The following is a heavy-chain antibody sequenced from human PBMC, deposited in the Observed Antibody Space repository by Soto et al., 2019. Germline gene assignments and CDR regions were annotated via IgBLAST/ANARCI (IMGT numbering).Heavy chain of an antibody. D-gene: IGHD3-22*01. V-gene: IGHV1-18*01. CDR3: ARELNTDSSAYYSVAH. CDR2: VSTNNAYT. Sequence: QVQLVQSGPEVKMPGASVKVSCKTSGYHFTAYGLAWLRQAPGQRPEWMGWVSTNNAYTNYAEKFQGRVTMTTDKSTTTPYMELRSLRSDDTAVYYCARELNTDSSAYYSVAHWGQGTLVTVSS. J-gene: IGHJ4*02. CDR1: GYHFTAYG.